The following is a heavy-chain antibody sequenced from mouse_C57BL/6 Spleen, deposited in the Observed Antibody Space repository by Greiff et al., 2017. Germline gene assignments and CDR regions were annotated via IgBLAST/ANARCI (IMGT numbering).Heavy chain of an antibody. CDR1: GFTFSDYG. V-gene: IGHV5-17*01. Sequence: EVKLVESGGGLVKPGGSLKLSCAASGFTFSDYGMHWVRQAPEQGLEWVAYISSGSSTIYYADTVKGRFTISRDNAKNTLFLTMASLGSEDTAMYCCARGYYDWFAYWGQGTLVTVSA. D-gene: IGHD1-1*01. CDR2: ISSGSSTI. CDR3: ARGYYDWFAY. J-gene: IGHJ3*01.